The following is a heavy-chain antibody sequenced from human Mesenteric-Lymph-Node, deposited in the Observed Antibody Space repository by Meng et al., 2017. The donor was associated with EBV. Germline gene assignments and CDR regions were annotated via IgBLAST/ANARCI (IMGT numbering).Heavy chain of an antibody. CDR3: ARRLHYYGSLGS. J-gene: IGHJ4*02. Sequence: QLQLQASGPGLVKPSETLSLTCTISGGAISSDNWAWIRQPPGKGLEWIGDTGTSYYNPSLKNRVTISVDTSNQFSLKLSSVTAADTAVYYCARRLHYYGSLGSWGQGTLVTVSS. CDR2: TGTS. D-gene: IGHD3-10*01. V-gene: IGHV4-39*01. CDR1: GGAISSDN.